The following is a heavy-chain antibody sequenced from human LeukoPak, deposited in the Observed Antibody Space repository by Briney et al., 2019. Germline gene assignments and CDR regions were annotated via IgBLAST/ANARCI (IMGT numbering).Heavy chain of an antibody. CDR2: IHPDGGST. V-gene: IGHV1-46*02. CDR3: AIHPMHAHEYYFDY. Sequence: ASVKVSCKASGYNFNDYYIYWVRQAPGHGLESMGYIHPDGGSTNYAQKFQGRVTMTSDMSTNTVYMELRSLRSEDTAVYYCAIHPMHAHEYYFDYWGQGTLVTVSS. J-gene: IGHJ4*02. CDR1: GYNFNDYY.